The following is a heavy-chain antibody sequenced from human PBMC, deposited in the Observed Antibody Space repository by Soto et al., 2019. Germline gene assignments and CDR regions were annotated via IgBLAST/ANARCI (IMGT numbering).Heavy chain of an antibody. Sequence: SETLSLTCTVSGDSLSSPTYYWTWIRQPPGKGLEWIAHIYYSGRTIYNPSLQSRVAISVDTSKNQFSLELSSVAAADTAVYYCARDTFTSIRLLGYFDYWGQG. V-gene: IGHV4-61*01. J-gene: IGHJ4*02. CDR3: ARDTFTSIRLLGYFDY. CDR2: IYYSGRT. D-gene: IGHD3-16*01. CDR1: GDSLSSPTYY.